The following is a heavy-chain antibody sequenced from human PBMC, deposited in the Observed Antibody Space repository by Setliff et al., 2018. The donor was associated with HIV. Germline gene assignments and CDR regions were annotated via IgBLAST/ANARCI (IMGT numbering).Heavy chain of an antibody. CDR3: ARQYYGSGSFYDY. CDR1: AFTFNIYA. V-gene: IGHV7-4-1*02. Sequence: ASVKVSCKASAFTFNIYAIHWVRQAPGQGLEWMGYIDANTGIPTYAQALSGRFVLSLDTSVTTAYLQISSLKAEDTAVYYCARQYYGSGSFYDYWGQGTLVTVSS. D-gene: IGHD3-10*01. J-gene: IGHJ4*02. CDR2: IDANTGIP.